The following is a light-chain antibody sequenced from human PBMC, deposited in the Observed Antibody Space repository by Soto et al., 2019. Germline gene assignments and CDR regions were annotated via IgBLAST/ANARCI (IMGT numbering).Light chain of an antibody. J-gene: IGKJ5*01. Sequence: DIQMTQSPSSLSPSIGDRVIITCQASQGITNSLNLYQHTSGRVPNLLFYDTSTLPAGVPSRFGGSASGAHFIFTFSSLQPEDLATYSCQQYDNLTFGQGTRLDIK. CDR2: DTS. CDR1: QGITNS. CDR3: QQYDNLT. V-gene: IGKV1-33*01.